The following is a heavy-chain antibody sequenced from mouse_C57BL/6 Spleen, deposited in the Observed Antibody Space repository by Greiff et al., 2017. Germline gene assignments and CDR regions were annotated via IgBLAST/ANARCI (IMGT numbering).Heavy chain of an antibody. CDR1: GYTFTGYW. D-gene: IGHD1-1*01. V-gene: IGHV1-9*01. Sequence: QVQLQQSGAELMKPGASVKLSCKATGYTFTGYWIEWVKQRPGHGLEWIGEILPGSGSTNYNEKFKGKATFTADTSSNTAYMQLSSLTTEDSAIYYCARIDIYYYGSPYAMDYWGQGTSVTVSS. CDR2: ILPGSGST. J-gene: IGHJ4*01. CDR3: ARIDIYYYGSPYAMDY.